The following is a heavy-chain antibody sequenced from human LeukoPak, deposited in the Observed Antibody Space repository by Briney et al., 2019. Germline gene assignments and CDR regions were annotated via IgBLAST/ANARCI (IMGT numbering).Heavy chain of an antibody. J-gene: IGHJ4*02. CDR1: GGSISSGGYY. CDR3: AIRYYYGSGSYDY. D-gene: IGHD3-10*01. V-gene: IGHV4-31*03. Sequence: SETLSLTCTVSGGSISSGGYYWSWIRQHPGKGLEWIGYIYYSGSTYYNPSLKSRVTIPVDTSKNQFSLKLSSVTAADTAVFYCAIRYYYGSGSYDYWGQGTLVTVSS. CDR2: IYYSGST.